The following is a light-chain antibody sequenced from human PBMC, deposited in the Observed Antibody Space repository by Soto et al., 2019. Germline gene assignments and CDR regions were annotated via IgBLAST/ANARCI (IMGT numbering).Light chain of an antibody. CDR1: QSISSW. Sequence: DIQMTQSPSSLSASLGDRVTINFRASQSISSWLAWYQQKTGKAPKILIYKASTLKSGVPSRFRGSGSGTEFTLPLSRLQPDDFETYYCQHYNSYSEAFGQGTKVDIK. CDR3: QHYNSYSEA. V-gene: IGKV1-5*03. J-gene: IGKJ1*01. CDR2: KAS.